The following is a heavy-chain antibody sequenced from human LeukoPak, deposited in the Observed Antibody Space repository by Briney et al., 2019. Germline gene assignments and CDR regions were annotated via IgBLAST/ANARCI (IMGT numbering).Heavy chain of an antibody. CDR3: ARTADILTGYDY. CDR1: GYTFTGYY. V-gene: IGHV1-2*02. D-gene: IGHD3-9*01. CDR2: INPNSGGT. Sequence: ASVKVSCKASGYTFTGYYMHWVRQAPGQGLEWMGWINPNSGGTNYAQKFQGRVNMTRDTSISTAYMELSRLRSDDTAVYYCARTADILTGYDYWGQGTLVTVSS. J-gene: IGHJ4*02.